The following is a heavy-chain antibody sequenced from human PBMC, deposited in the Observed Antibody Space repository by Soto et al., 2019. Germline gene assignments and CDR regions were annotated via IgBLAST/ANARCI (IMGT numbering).Heavy chain of an antibody. D-gene: IGHD3-22*01. V-gene: IGHV4-31*03. CDR2: IYYSGST. CDR1: GGSISSGGYY. CDR3: ARVEDSSGYYSGYFDY. Sequence: SETLSLTCTVSGGSISSGGYYWSWIRQHPGKGLEWIGYIYYSGSTYYNPSLKSRVTISVDTSKNQFALKLSSVTAADTAVYYCARVEDSSGYYSGYFDYWGQGTLVTVSS. J-gene: IGHJ4*02.